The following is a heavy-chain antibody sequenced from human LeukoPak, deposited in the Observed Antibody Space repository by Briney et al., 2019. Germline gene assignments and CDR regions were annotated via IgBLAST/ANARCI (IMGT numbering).Heavy chain of an antibody. CDR2: INHSGST. Sequence: SETLSLTCAVYGGSFSGYYGSWIRQPPGNGLEWIGEINHSGSTNYNPSLKSRVTISVDTSKNQFSLKLSSVTAADTAVYYCARGATMVRGATSHFDYWGQGTLVTVSS. D-gene: IGHD3-10*01. CDR1: GGSFSGYY. J-gene: IGHJ4*02. CDR3: ARGATMVRGATSHFDY. V-gene: IGHV4-34*01.